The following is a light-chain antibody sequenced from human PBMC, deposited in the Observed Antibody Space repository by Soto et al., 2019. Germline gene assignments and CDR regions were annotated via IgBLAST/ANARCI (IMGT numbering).Light chain of an antibody. CDR3: QQYNNYPMYT. V-gene: IGKV1-5*03. CDR1: QSISTW. J-gene: IGKJ2*01. CDR2: KAS. Sequence: DIQMTQSPSALSASVGDRVTITCRASQSISTWLAWYQQKPGKAPKLLIYKASSLESVVPSRFSGSGSGTEFTLTISSLQPDDFATYYCQQYNNYPMYTFGQGTKLEIK.